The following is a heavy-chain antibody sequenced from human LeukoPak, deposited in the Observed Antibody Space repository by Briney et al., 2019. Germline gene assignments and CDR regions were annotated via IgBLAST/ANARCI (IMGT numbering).Heavy chain of an antibody. V-gene: IGHV3-23*01. CDR3: AKDKMGWSAFDI. CDR2: ISGSGGST. CDR1: GFTFSSYA. J-gene: IGHJ3*02. Sequence: PGGSLRLSCAASGFTFSSYAMSLVRQAPGKGLEWVSAISGSGGSTYYADSVKGRFTISRDNAKNSLYLQMNSLRAEDTALYYCAKDKMGWSAFDIWGQGTMVTVSS. D-gene: IGHD1-26*01.